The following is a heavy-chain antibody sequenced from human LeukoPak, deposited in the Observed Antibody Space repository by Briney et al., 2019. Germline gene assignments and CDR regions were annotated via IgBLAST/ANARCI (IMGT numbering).Heavy chain of an antibody. CDR3: ARRHYDILTGYYSNAFDI. D-gene: IGHD3-9*01. Sequence: SETLSLTCTVSGYSISSGYYWVWIRQPPGKGLEWIGSIYHSGSTNYNPSLKSRVTISVDTSKNQFSLKLSSVTAADTAVYYCARRHYDILTGYYSNAFDIWGQGTMVTVSS. CDR2: IYHSGST. V-gene: IGHV4-38-2*02. CDR1: GYSISSGYY. J-gene: IGHJ3*02.